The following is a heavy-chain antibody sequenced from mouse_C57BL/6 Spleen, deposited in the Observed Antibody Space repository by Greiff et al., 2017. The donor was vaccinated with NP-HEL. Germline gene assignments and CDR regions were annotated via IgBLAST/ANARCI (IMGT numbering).Heavy chain of an antibody. D-gene: IGHD2-12*01. J-gene: IGHJ4*01. CDR1: GYTFTSYG. CDR2: IYPRSGNT. CDR3: ARDYSNDEGYYAMDY. V-gene: IGHV1-81*01. Sequence: VQLQQSGAELARPGASVKLSCKASGYTFTSYGISWVKQRTGQGLEWIGEIYPRSGNTYYNEKFKGKATLTADKSSSTAYMELRSLTSEDSAVYFCARDYSNDEGYYAMDYWGQGTSVTVSS.